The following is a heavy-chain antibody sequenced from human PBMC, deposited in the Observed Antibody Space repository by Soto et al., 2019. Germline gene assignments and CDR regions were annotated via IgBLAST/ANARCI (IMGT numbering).Heavy chain of an antibody. CDR2: TYYRSKWYN. V-gene: IGHV6-1*01. Sequence: SQXLSLTCATSGDSVCSNSAAWNWIRQSQLRGLEWLGRTYYRSKWYNDYAVSVKSRITINPDTSKNQFSLQLNSVTPEDTAVYYCARDSYLLPAYAFDIWGQGTMVTVSS. CDR3: ARDSYLLPAYAFDI. J-gene: IGHJ3*02. CDR1: GDSVCSNSAA.